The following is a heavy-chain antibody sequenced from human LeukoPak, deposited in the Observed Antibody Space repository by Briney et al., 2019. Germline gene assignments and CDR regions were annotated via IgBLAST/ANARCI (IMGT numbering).Heavy chain of an antibody. D-gene: IGHD3-22*01. V-gene: IGHV3-64*01. CDR2: ITSNGGST. Sequence: PGWARRLSCADSGFTCSTYAMHWGRQAPGKGLDYVSAITSNGGSTYYANSVKGRFTISRDNSKNTLSLQMGGLRAEDMAEYYCATADSRGYYNYWGQGTLVTVSS. CDR1: GFTCSTYA. J-gene: IGHJ4*02. CDR3: ATADSRGYYNY.